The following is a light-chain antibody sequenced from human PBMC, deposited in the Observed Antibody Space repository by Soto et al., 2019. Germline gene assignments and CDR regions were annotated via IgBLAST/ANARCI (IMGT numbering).Light chain of an antibody. J-gene: IGLJ1*01. CDR2: EVN. CDR1: SSDIGVYNF. CDR3: SSYAGSYNFV. V-gene: IGLV2-8*01. Sequence: QSVLTQPPSASGSPGQSVSISCTGTSSDIGVYNFVSWYQQHPGKAPKLILSEVNKRPAGVPDRFSGSKSGNTASLTVSGLQAEDEADYYCSSYAGSYNFVFGTGTKVTVL.